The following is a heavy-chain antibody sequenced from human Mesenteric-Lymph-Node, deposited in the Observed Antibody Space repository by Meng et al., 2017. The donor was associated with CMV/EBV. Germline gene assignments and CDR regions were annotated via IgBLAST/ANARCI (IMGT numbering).Heavy chain of an antibody. CDR3: TKDVAYNRFDP. CDR2: IKQDGSEK. V-gene: IGHV3-7*01. J-gene: IGHJ5*02. D-gene: IGHD2-21*01. CDR1: GFIFSSYW. Sequence: GESLKISCAASGFIFSSYWMSWVRQAPGKGLEWVANIKQDGSEKYYVDSVKGRFTISRDNARSSLYLQMNSLRVEDTAIYYCTKDVAYNRFDPWGQGTLVTVSS.